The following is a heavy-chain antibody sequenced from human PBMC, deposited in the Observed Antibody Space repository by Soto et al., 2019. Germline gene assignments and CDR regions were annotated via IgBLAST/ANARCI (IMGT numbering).Heavy chain of an antibody. CDR1: GDSIRDSF. CDR2: VHHTGNT. J-gene: IGHJ5*02. V-gene: IGHV4-59*01. D-gene: IGHD3-22*01. Sequence: SETLSLTCSVSGDSIRDSFWSWVRQPPGKGLEWIGLVHHTGNTNYNPSLETRVTMLVDTSADHFSLTLTSVTPADTAIYYCAGGREDNSAHHFWHLFDPWGQGTMVTVSS. CDR3: AGGREDNSAHHFWHLFDP.